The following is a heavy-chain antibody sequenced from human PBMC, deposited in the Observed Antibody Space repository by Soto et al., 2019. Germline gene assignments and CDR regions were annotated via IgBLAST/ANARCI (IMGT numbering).Heavy chain of an antibody. V-gene: IGHV4-59*01. CDR2: IYYNGNI. J-gene: IGHJ4*02. D-gene: IGHD3-10*01. CDR1: GGSITSYY. CDR3: ETGRVYFGSEY. Sequence: QVQLQESGPGLVKPLETLSLTCTVPGGSITSYYWSWVRQPPGKGLEWIGYIYYNGNINYNPSLKSRLTISLDTSKNQFSLRLSSVTAADTAVYYCETGRVYFGSEYWGQGTLVNVSS.